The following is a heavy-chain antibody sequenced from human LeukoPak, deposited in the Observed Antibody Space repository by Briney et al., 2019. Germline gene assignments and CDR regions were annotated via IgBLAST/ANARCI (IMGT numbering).Heavy chain of an antibody. Sequence: GGSLRLSCAASGFTFSSYSMNWVRQAPGKGLEWVSSISSISSYIYYTDSVKGRFTISSDKAKNSLYLQMNSLRDEDTAVYYCARHYGDLDAFDIWGQGIMVTVSS. CDR1: GFTFSSYS. D-gene: IGHD4-17*01. V-gene: IGHV3-21*01. CDR2: ISSISSYI. J-gene: IGHJ3*02. CDR3: ARHYGDLDAFDI.